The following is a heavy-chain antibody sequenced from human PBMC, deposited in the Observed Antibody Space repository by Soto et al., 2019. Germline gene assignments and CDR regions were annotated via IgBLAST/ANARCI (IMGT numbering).Heavy chain of an antibody. CDR2: ISSSGSTI. CDR3: ARAGYCSSTSCLRGYYYGMDV. CDR1: GFTFSSYE. Sequence: PGGSLRLSCAASGFTFSSYEMNWVRQAPGKGLEWVSYISSSGSTIYYADSVKGRFTISRDNAKNSLYLQMNSLRAEDTAVYYCARAGYCSSTSCLRGYYYGMDVWGQGTTVTVS. J-gene: IGHJ6*01. D-gene: IGHD2-2*01. V-gene: IGHV3-48*03.